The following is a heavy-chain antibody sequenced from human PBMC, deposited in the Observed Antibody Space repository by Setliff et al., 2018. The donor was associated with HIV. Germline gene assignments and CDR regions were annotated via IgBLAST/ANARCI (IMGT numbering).Heavy chain of an antibody. V-gene: IGHV4-59*01. CDR3: ARGYGAAGGGY. CDR2: IYYSGST. J-gene: IGHJ4*02. Sequence: LSLTCTVSGGSISSYYWSWIRQPPGKGLEWIGYIYYSGSTNYNPSLKSRVAISVDTSKNQFSLKLTSVTAADTAVYFCARGYGAAGGGYWGQGTLVTVSS. D-gene: IGHD6-25*01. CDR1: GGSISSYY.